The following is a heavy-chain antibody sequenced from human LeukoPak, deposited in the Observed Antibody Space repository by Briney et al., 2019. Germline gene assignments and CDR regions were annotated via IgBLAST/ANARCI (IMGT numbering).Heavy chain of an antibody. CDR3: ARVLGGNRFDY. V-gene: IGHV4-39*07. J-gene: IGHJ4*02. CDR2: LHYSGST. D-gene: IGHD4-23*01. Sequence: PSETLSLTCTVSGGAISSSSHYWAWIRQPPGKGVEGIGSLHYSGSTYHNPSLKRRVTISVDKSKNTFSLKMSSLTAEDTAVYYCARVLGGNRFDYWGQGTLVTVSS. CDR1: GGAISSSSHY.